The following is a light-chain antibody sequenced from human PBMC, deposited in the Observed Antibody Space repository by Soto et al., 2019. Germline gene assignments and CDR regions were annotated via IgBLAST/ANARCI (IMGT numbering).Light chain of an antibody. CDR2: DVS. V-gene: IGLV2-14*01. CDR3: SSYTISSIPGV. CDR1: SSDVGGYNY. Sequence: QSALPQPASVSGSPGQSITISCTGTSSDVGGYNYVSWYQQHPGKAPKLMIYDVSNRPSGVSNRFSGSKSGNTASLTISGLQAEDEADYYCSSYTISSIPGVFGGGTKLTVL. J-gene: IGLJ2*01.